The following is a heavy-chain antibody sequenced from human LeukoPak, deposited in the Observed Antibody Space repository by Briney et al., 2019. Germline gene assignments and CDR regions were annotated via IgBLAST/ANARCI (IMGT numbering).Heavy chain of an antibody. D-gene: IGHD2-2*01. V-gene: IGHV1-69*13. CDR1: GGTFSSYA. CDR2: IIPIFGTA. Sequence: ASVKVSCKASGGTFSSYAISWVRQAPGQGLEWVGGIIPIFGTANYAQKFQGRVTFTADESTSTAYMELSSLRSEDTAVYYCARDDIVVVPAAHYYYYMDVWGKGTTVTVSS. J-gene: IGHJ6*03. CDR3: ARDDIVVVPAAHYYYYMDV.